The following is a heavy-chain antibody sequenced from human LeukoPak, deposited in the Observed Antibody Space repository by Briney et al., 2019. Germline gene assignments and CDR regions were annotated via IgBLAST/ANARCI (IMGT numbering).Heavy chain of an antibody. J-gene: IGHJ4*02. CDR2: VSYDGSNI. CDR3: AKSLDAQAVADPFDY. CDR1: GFTFNRFG. Sequence: GGSLRLSCATSGFTFNRFGMHWVREAPGKGLEWVAVVSYDGSNIYHAASVQGRFTISRDNSKNTLYLQMNSLRAEDTAVYYCAKSLDAQAVADPFDYWGQGTLVTVSS. V-gene: IGHV3-30*18. D-gene: IGHD6-19*01.